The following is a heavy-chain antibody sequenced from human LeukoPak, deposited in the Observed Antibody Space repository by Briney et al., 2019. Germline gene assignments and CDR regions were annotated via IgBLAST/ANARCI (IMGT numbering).Heavy chain of an antibody. CDR3: ARADFYSILPFDH. CDR1: GGSISSSSYY. V-gene: IGHV4-39*07. D-gene: IGHD2-21*01. CDR2: IYYSGST. J-gene: IGHJ4*02. Sequence: NPSETLSLTCTVSGGSISSSSYYWGWIRQPPGKGLEWIGSIYYSGSTYYNPSLKSRFTISVDTSKNQFSLKLSSVTAADTAVYYCARADFYSILPFDHWGQGTLVTVSS.